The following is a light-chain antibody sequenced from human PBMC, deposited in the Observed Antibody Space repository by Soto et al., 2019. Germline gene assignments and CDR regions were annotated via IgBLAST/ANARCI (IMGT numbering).Light chain of an antibody. J-gene: IGKJ1*01. Sequence: EIVLTQSPATLSLSPGERATLSCRASQSVGSYLDWYQQKPGQAPRLLIYDASNRATGIPARFSGSGSGTDFTLTISRLEPEDFAVYYCQQYGSSTGTFGQGTKVEIK. CDR3: QQYGSSTGT. CDR2: DAS. CDR1: QSVGSY. V-gene: IGKV3-11*01.